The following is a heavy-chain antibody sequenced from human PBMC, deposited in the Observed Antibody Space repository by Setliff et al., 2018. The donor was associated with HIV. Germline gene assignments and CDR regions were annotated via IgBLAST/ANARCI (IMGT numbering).Heavy chain of an antibody. CDR1: GFNFMFFA. V-gene: IGHV3-23*01. J-gene: IGHJ4*02. Sequence: GGSLRLSCTAPGFNFMFFAMSWVRQAPGKGLEWVSGISGSNSRTDYVDSVKGRFTISRDKSKNTLYLQMNSLRVEDTAIYYCAKAPGWLFLSHYWGQGTLVTVS. D-gene: IGHD3-22*01. CDR3: AKAPGWLFLSHY. CDR2: ISGSNSRT.